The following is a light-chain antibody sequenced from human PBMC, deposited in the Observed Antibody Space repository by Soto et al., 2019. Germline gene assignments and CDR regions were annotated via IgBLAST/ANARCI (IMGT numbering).Light chain of an antibody. CDR2: GAS. CDR3: QQYGSSGT. J-gene: IGKJ1*01. Sequence: ESVLTESPGTVSVSPWARPTLSCRASQSVSNNYLAWYQQKPGQAPRLLIYGASNRATGIPDRFSGSGSGTDFTLTISRLEPEDFAVYYCQQYGSSGTFGQGTKV. CDR1: QSVSNNY. V-gene: IGKV3-20*01.